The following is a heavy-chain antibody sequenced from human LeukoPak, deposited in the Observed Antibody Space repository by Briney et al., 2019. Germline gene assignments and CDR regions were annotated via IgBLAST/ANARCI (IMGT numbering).Heavy chain of an antibody. V-gene: IGHV4-59*08. D-gene: IGHD1-26*01. CDR1: GGPVSSYY. J-gene: IGHJ3*02. CDR2: IYDSGST. Sequence: NPSETLSLTCTVPGGPVSSYYGSWIRQPPGKGLERIGYIYDSGSTNHNPSIQSRVIISVDTSNNEFSLKLSFLTAADTAVYYCARHGTSGIYRRPFDIWGQGTMVTVSS. CDR3: ARHGTSGIYRRPFDI.